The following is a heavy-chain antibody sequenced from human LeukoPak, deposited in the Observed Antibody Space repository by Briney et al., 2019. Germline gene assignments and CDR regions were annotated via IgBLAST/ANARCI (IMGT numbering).Heavy chain of an antibody. CDR1: GYTFTGYY. V-gene: IGHV1-2*02. J-gene: IGHJ4*02. CDR2: INHNSGSR. CDR3: ARGDGYSYGYLRY. D-gene: IGHD5-18*01. Sequence: GASVKVSCKAFGYTFTGYYMHWVRQAPGHGLEWMGWINHNSGSRSYAQKFQGRVTMTRDTSISTAYMELSRLKSDDTAVYYCARGDGYSYGYLRYWGQGTLVTVSS.